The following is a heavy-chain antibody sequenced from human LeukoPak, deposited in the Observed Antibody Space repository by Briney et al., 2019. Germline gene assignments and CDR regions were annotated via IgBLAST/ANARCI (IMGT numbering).Heavy chain of an antibody. CDR3: ARALRSTMVRGAISLPFDP. Sequence: SETLSLTCTVSGGSISSGSYYWSWIRQPPGKGLEWIGYIYYSGSTNYNPSLKSRVTISVDTSKNQFSLKLSSVTAADTAVYYCARALRSTMVRGAISLPFDPWGQGTLVTVSS. J-gene: IGHJ5*02. CDR1: GGSISSGSYY. D-gene: IGHD3-10*01. CDR2: IYYSGST. V-gene: IGHV4-61*01.